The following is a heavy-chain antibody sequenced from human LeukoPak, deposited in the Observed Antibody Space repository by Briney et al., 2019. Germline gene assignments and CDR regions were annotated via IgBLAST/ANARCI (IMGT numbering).Heavy chain of an antibody. CDR2: ISGSGGST. J-gene: IGHJ6*02. D-gene: IGHD3-3*01. V-gene: IGHV3-23*01. CDR1: GFTFSSYA. CDR3: ARVQYYDFWSGYYLDYYYGMDV. Sequence: GGSLRLSCAASGFTFSSYAMSWVRQAPGKGLEWVSAISGSGGSTYYADSVKGRFTISRDNSKNTLYLQMDSLRAEDTAVYYCARVQYYDFWSGYYLDYYYGMDVWGQGTTVTVSS.